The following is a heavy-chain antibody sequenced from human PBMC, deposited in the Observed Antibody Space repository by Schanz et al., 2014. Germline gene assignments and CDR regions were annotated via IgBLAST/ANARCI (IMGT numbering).Heavy chain of an antibody. D-gene: IGHD3-16*01. Sequence: QVQLVESGGGLVKPGGSLRLSCAASGFIFNDYYMNWIRQAPGKGLEWLSYISRDGTTSYYADSVKGRFTISRDNAKNTVYLQMNSLRSEDTAVYYCTRDRGALINHNDALDLWGQGTMVSVSS. CDR1: GFIFNDYY. J-gene: IGHJ3*01. CDR2: ISRDGTTS. V-gene: IGHV3-11*04. CDR3: TRDRGALINHNDALDL.